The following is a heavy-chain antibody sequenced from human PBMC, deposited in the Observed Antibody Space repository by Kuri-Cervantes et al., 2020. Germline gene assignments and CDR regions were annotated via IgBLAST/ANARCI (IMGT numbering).Heavy chain of an antibody. J-gene: IGHJ4*02. CDR1: GFTFSSNW. V-gene: IGHV3-23*01. CDR2: ISGSGGST. Sequence: GESLKISCAASGFTFSSNWMSWVRQAPGKGLEWVSAISGSGGSTYYADSVKGRFTISRDNSKNTLYLQMNSLRAEDTAVYYCAKDLIGSGWYYFDYWGQGTLVTVSS. D-gene: IGHD6-19*01. CDR3: AKDLIGSGWYYFDY.